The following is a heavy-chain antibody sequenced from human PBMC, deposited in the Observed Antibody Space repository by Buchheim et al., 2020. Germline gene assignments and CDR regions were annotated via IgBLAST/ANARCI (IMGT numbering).Heavy chain of an antibody. D-gene: IGHD3-10*01. J-gene: IGHJ6*02. V-gene: IGHV3-7*01. Sequence: VQLVESGGGLVQPGGSLRLSCAVSEFTFSSYWMTWVRQAPGKGLEWVSNIKQDGSEKYYVDSVKGRFTISRDNARNSLYLQMNSLRVEDTAVYYCAREGSGSTYYYSGMDVWGQGTT. CDR2: IKQDGSEK. CDR3: AREGSGSTYYYSGMDV. CDR1: EFTFSSYW.